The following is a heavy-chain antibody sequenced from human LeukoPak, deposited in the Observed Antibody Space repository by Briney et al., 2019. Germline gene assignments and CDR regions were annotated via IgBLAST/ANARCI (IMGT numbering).Heavy chain of an antibody. CDR3: AREGNYYDSSGYYRINYYFDY. CDR2: IYSGGST. J-gene: IGHJ4*02. Sequence: GGSLRLSCAASGFTVSSNYMSWVRQAPGKGLEWVSVIYSGGSTYYADSVKGRLTISRDNSKNTLYLQMNSLRAEDTAVYYCAREGNYYDSSGYYRINYYFDYWGQGTLVTVSS. D-gene: IGHD3-22*01. CDR1: GFTVSSNY. V-gene: IGHV3-53*01.